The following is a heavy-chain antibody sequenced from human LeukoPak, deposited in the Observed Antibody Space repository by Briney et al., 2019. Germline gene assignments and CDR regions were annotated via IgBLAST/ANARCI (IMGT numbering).Heavy chain of an antibody. CDR1: GGSISSGDYY. D-gene: IGHD3-10*01. Sequence: SETLSLTCTVSGGSISSGDYYWSWIRQAPGKGLEWIGYIHYSGSTYYNPSLKSRVTMSVDMSKNQFSLTLSSVTAADTAVYYCAGEKSETYYENFDYWGQGTLVTVSS. CDR2: IHYSGST. V-gene: IGHV4-30-4*01. CDR3: AGEKSETYYENFDY. J-gene: IGHJ4*01.